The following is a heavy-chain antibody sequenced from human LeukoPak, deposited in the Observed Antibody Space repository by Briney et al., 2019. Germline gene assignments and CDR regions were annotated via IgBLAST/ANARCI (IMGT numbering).Heavy chain of an antibody. CDR3: VRDSPSGFFDL. CDR1: GFTFNNYW. V-gene: IGHV3-74*01. Sequence: GGSLRLSSAASGFTFNNYWMHWVRQAPGKGLVWVSPINPDGTVTTYADSVKGRFTISRDNAKNTLYLQMNSLRAEDTAVYYCVRDSPSGFFDLWGRGTLVTVSS. D-gene: IGHD6-19*01. CDR2: INPDGTVT. J-gene: IGHJ2*01.